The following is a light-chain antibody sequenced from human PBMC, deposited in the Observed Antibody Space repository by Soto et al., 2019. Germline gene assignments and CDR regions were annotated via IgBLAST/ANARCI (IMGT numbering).Light chain of an antibody. CDR1: QSVSSSY. CDR2: GAS. V-gene: IGKV3-20*01. Sequence: EIVLTQSPGTLSLSPGERATLSCRASQSVSSSYLAWYLQKPGQAPRLLIYGASSRATGIPDRFSGSGSGTAFTLTISRLEAADFAVYYCQQYGSSPAVTFGGGTKVEIQ. CDR3: QQYGSSPAVT. J-gene: IGKJ4*01.